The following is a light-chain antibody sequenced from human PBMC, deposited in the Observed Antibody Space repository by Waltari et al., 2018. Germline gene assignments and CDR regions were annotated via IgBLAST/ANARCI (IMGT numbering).Light chain of an antibody. CDR2: SSN. J-gene: IGLJ3*02. Sequence: QSVLTQPPSVSGTPGQRVTLYCSGTSSNIGSNRIHWFQQLPATAPKPLLHSSNQRPPGVPDRFSGSKSGTSASLASSGLQSEDEGDYYCAAWDDNLNGWVFGGGTKLTVL. CDR1: SSNIGSNR. V-gene: IGLV1-44*01. CDR3: AAWDDNLNGWV.